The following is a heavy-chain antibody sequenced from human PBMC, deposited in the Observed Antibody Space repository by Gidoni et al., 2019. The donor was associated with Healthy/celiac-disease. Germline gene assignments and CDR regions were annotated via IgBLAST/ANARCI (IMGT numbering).Heavy chain of an antibody. CDR3: ARETLRGYYILGPFDY. CDR2: IIPILGIA. J-gene: IGHJ4*02. D-gene: IGHD3-3*01. V-gene: IGHV1-69*04. CDR1: GGTFSSYA. Sequence: QVQLVQSGAEVKKPGSSVKVSCKASGGTFSSYAISWVRQAPGQGLEWMGRIIPILGIANYAQKFQGRVTITADKSTSTAYMELSSLRSEDTAVYYCARETLRGYYILGPFDYWGQGTLVTVSS.